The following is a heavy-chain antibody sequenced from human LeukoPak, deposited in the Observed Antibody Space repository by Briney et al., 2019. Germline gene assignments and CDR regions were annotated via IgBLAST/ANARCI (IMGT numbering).Heavy chain of an antibody. D-gene: IGHD6-25*01. CDR3: XXXXLXATATPFDF. V-gene: IGHV3-9*01. J-gene: IGHJ4*02. Sequence: GGSLRLSCAASGFAFDDYAMHWVRQAPGKGLEWVSGISWNSGSIGYADSVKGRFTISRDNAKNSLYLQMNSLRAEDTALYYXXXXXLXATATPFDFWGQGTLVTVSS. CDR1: GFAFDDYA. CDR2: ISWNSGSI.